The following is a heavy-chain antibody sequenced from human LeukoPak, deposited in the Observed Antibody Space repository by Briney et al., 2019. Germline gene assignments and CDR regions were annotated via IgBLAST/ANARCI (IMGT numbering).Heavy chain of an antibody. CDR1: GYTFTSYD. J-gene: IGHJ3*02. V-gene: IGHV1-69*05. Sequence: SVKVSCKASGYTFTSYDINWVRQATGQGLEWMGGIIPIFGTANYAQEFQGRVTITTDESTSTAYMELSSLRSEDTAVYYCASSNYGGAFDIWGQGTMVTVSS. CDR2: IIPIFGTA. CDR3: ASSNYGGAFDI. D-gene: IGHD4-11*01.